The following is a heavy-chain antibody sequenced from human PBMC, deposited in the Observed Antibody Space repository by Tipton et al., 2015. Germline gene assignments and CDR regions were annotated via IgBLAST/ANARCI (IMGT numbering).Heavy chain of an antibody. V-gene: IGHV3-11*04. D-gene: IGHD1-14*01. CDR2: LSTLGDTI. Sequence: VQLVQSGAEMKKPGESLKISCRASGYTFSDRYMDWVRQAPGKGLEWISYLSTLGDTIYYADSVRGRFIISRDDAKNSLFLQMNGLRADDTAVYYCARSGGFGWDYWGQGILVTVSS. CDR3: ARSGGFGWDY. J-gene: IGHJ4*02. CDR1: GYTFSDRY.